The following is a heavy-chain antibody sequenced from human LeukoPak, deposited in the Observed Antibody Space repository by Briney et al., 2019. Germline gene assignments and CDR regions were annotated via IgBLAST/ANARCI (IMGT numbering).Heavy chain of an antibody. CDR1: GYTLTELS. V-gene: IGHV1-24*01. Sequence: ASVKVSCKVSGYTLTELSMHWVRQAPGKGLEWMGGFDPEDGETIYAQKFQGRVTMTEDTSTDTAYMELSSLRSDDTAVYYCARDGALYYYGSGSYAKGMGVWGQGTTVTVSS. CDR2: FDPEDGET. J-gene: IGHJ6*02. CDR3: ARDGALYYYGSGSYAKGMGV. D-gene: IGHD3-10*01.